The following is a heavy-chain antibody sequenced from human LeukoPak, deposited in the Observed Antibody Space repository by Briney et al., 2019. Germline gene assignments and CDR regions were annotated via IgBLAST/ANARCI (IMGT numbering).Heavy chain of an antibody. CDR1: GFTVSDNY. CDR2: IYRSGGT. D-gene: IGHD6-19*01. CDR3: ARDSSGPAF. V-gene: IGHV3-53*01. Sequence: GGSLRLSCAASGFTVSDNYMSWVRQAPGKGLEWVSVIYRSGGTSYSDSVKGRFTISRDSSRNTLYLQMNSLRADDTAVYYCARDSSGPAFWGQGTLVTVSS. J-gene: IGHJ4*02.